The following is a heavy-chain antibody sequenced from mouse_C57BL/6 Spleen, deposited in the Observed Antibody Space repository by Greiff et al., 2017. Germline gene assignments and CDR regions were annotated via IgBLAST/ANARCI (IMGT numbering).Heavy chain of an antibody. CDR1: GYTFTDYY. CDR2: INPNNGGT. CDR3: ARSGYYGSKFAY. J-gene: IGHJ3*01. V-gene: IGHV1-26*01. Sequence: EVKLQQSGPELVKPGASVKISCKASGYTFTDYYMNWVKQSHGKSLEWIGDINPNNGGTSYNQKFKGKATLTVDKSSSTAYMELRSLTSEDSAVYYCARSGYYGSKFAYWGQGTLVTVSA. D-gene: IGHD1-1*01.